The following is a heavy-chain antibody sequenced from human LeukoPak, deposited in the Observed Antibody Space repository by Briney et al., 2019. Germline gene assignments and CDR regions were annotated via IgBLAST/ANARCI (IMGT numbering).Heavy chain of an antibody. V-gene: IGHV4-4*07. CDR1: GGSISSYY. J-gene: IGHJ5*02. Sequence: SETLSLTCTVSGGSISSYYWSWIRQPAAKGLEWIGRIYTSGSTNYNPSLKSRVTMSVDTSKNQFSLKLSSVTAADTAVYYCARSSRVLTWIQVDPWGQGTPVTVSS. CDR2: IYTSGST. D-gene: IGHD5-18*01. CDR3: ARSSRVLTWIQVDP.